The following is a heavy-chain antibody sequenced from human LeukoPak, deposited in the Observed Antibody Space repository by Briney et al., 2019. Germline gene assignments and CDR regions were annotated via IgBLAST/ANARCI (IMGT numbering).Heavy chain of an antibody. CDR3: ARLIRITMVRGVIDAFDI. CDR2: INPSGRI. CDR1: GGSFSGYY. Sequence: SETLSLTCAVYGGSFSGYYWTWIRQAPGKGLEWIGEINPSGRISYNPSLKSRLTISVDASKNQFSLNLRSLTAADTAVYYCARLIRITMVRGVIDAFDIWGQGTMVTVSS. J-gene: IGHJ3*02. V-gene: IGHV4-34*01. D-gene: IGHD3-10*01.